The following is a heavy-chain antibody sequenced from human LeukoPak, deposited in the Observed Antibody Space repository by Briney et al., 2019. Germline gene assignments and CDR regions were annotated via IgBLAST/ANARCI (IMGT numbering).Heavy chain of an antibody. V-gene: IGHV3-48*03. CDR3: AREGGGYSSGWYRYFDY. Sequence: GGSLRLSCAASGFTFSSYEMNWVRQAPGKGLEWVSYISSSGSTIYYADSVKSRFTISRDNAKNSLYLQMNSLRAEDTAVYYCAREGGGYSSGWYRYFDYWGQGTLVTVSS. J-gene: IGHJ4*02. CDR1: GFTFSSYE. CDR2: ISSSGSTI. D-gene: IGHD6-19*01.